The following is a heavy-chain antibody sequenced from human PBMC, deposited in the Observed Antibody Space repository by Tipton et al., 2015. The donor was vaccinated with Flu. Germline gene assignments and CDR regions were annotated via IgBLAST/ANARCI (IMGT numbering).Heavy chain of an antibody. Sequence: TLSLTCTVSGDSISTTIYYWGWVRQPPGKGLEWIGNIYYSGNTYSNPSLKSRLAMSIDTSKKQFSLRLSSVTAADTAVYYCAKVLFGWVESWAQGTLVTVSS. D-gene: IGHD3-16*01. V-gene: IGHV4-39*07. J-gene: IGHJ5*01. CDR1: GDSISTTIYY. CDR2: IYYSGNT. CDR3: AKVLFGWVES.